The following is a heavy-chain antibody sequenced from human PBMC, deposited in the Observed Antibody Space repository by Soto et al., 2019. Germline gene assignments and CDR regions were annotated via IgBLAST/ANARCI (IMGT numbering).Heavy chain of an antibody. CDR1: GFTFSSYG. CDR3: AKDPVGGDYGSVYYYYGMDV. CDR2: ISYDGSNK. D-gene: IGHD4-17*01. Sequence: PGGSPRLSCAASGFTFSSYGMHWVRQAPGKGLEWVAVISYDGSNKYYADSVKGRFTISRDNSKNTLYLQMNSLRAEDTAVYYCAKDPVGGDYGSVYYYYGMDVWGQGTTVTVSS. V-gene: IGHV3-30*18. J-gene: IGHJ6*02.